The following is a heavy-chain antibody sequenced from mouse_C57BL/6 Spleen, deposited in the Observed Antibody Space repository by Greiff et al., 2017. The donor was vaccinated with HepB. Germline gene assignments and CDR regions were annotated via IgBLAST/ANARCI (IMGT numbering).Heavy chain of an antibody. CDR3: AGGSSYGYWYFDV. D-gene: IGHD1-1*01. V-gene: IGHV5-12*01. Sequence: EVKLVESGGGLVQPGGSLKLSCAASGFTFSDYYMYWVRQTPEKRLEWVAYISNGGGRTYYPDTLKGRFTISRDNAKNTQYLQMSRLKSEDTAMYYCAGGSSYGYWYFDVWGTGTTVTVSS. J-gene: IGHJ1*03. CDR2: ISNGGGRT. CDR1: GFTFSDYY.